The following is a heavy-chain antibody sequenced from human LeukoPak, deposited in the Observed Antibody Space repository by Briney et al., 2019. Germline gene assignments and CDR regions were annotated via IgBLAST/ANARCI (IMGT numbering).Heavy chain of an antibody. Sequence: SVKVSCKASGGTFSSYAISWVLRAPGQGLEWMGRIIPIFGTANYAQKFQGRVTITTDESTSTAYMELSSLRSEDTAVYYCARDLYSSSWQNHMDVWGKGTTVTVSS. V-gene: IGHV1-69*05. CDR1: GGTFSSYA. CDR3: ARDLYSSSWQNHMDV. CDR2: IIPIFGTA. D-gene: IGHD6-13*01. J-gene: IGHJ6*03.